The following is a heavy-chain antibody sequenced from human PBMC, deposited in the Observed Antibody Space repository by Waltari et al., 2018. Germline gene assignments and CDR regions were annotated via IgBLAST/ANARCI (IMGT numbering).Heavy chain of an antibody. CDR3: AGVTTIYYYYGMDV. Sequence: QVQLQQSGPGLVKPSQSLSLTCAISGDSVSSNIVAWNWIRQSPSRGLEWLGRTYYRSKWYNDYAVSVKSRITINPDTSKNQLSLQLNSVTPEDTAVYFCAGVTTIYYYYGMDVWGQGTTVTVSS. CDR1: GDSVSSNIVA. D-gene: IGHD4-17*01. V-gene: IGHV6-1*01. J-gene: IGHJ6*02. CDR2: TYYRSKWYN.